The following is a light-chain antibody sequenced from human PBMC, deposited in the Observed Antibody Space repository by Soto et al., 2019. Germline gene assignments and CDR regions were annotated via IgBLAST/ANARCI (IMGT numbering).Light chain of an antibody. CDR3: QQSFTTPRT. Sequence: DIQMAQSPSSLSASVGDRVTITCRASQFVSSYLNWYQQKPGKAPQLLIYAASSLQSGVPPRFSGSRSGTDFTLTISSLQPEDFATYYCQQSFTTPRTFGQGTKVEMK. V-gene: IGKV1-39*01. CDR1: QFVSSY. CDR2: AAS. J-gene: IGKJ1*01.